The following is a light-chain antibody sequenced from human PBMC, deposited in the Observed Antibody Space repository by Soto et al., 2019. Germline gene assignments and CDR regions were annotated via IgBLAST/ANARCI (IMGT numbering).Light chain of an antibody. CDR1: PSVSTSF. V-gene: IGKV3-20*01. CDR3: QQYGNSITIT. Sequence: EVVFTQYPGNRCLSPGESATLSCTASPSVSTSFLAWYQQKPGQAPRLLLYGAFSRANGIPDRFSGSASGTDLTLTVSRLETEDFALYGCQQYGNSITITFGQGTRLEIK. CDR2: GAF. J-gene: IGKJ5*01.